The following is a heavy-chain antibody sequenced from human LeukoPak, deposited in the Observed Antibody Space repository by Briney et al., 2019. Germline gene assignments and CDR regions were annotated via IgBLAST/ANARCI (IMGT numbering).Heavy chain of an antibody. J-gene: IGHJ6*02. Sequence: PSETLSLTCTVSGDSISGFYWSWIRQPPGKGLEWIGYIYYSGSTNYNPSLKSRVTISVDTSKSQFSLKLSSVTAADTAVYYCARDRGILDYYYYYGMDVWGQGTTVTVSS. CDR3: ARDRGILDYYYYYGMDV. CDR2: IYYSGST. CDR1: GDSISGFY. D-gene: IGHD3-10*01. V-gene: IGHV4-59*12.